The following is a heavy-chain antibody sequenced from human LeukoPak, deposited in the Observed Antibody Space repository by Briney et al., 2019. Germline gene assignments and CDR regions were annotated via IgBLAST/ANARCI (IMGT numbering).Heavy chain of an antibody. V-gene: IGHV4-4*07. CDR1: GSSISGYY. CDR2: MYASGST. D-gene: IGHD3-10*01. Sequence: SETLSLTCTVSGSSISGYYWTWIRQPAGKGREWIGHMYASGSTNYNPSLNSRVTMSVDTSKNQFSLNLRSVTAADTAVYYCARNPIRGFGEIRDWGQGTLVTVSS. J-gene: IGHJ4*02. CDR3: ARNPIRGFGEIRD.